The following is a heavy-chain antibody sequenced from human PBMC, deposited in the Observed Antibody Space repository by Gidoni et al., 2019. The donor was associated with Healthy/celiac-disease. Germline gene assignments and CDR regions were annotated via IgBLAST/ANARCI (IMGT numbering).Heavy chain of an antibody. Sequence: QVQLVESGGGVVQPGRSLRLSCAASGFTFSSYGMHWVRHAPGKGLEWVAVISYDGSNKYYADSVKGRFTISRDNSKNTLYLQMNSLRAEDTAVYYCAKEGQWLIWGQGTLVTVSS. J-gene: IGHJ4*02. D-gene: IGHD6-19*01. V-gene: IGHV3-30*18. CDR3: AKEGQWLI. CDR1: GFTFSSYG. CDR2: ISYDGSNK.